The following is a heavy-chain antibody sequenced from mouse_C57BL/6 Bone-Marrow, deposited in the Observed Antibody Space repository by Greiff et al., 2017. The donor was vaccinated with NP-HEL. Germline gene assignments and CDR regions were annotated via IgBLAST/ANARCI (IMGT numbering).Heavy chain of an antibody. V-gene: IGHV1-15*01. J-gene: IGHJ4*01. CDR2: IDPETGGT. Sequence: VQLQQSGAELVRPGASVTLSCKASGYTFTDYEMHWVKQTPVHGLEWIGAIDPETGGTAYNQKFKGKAILTADKSSSTAYMERRSLTSEDSAVYYCTRYYDTDYAMDYWGQGTSVTVSS. D-gene: IGHD2-3*01. CDR3: TRYYDTDYAMDY. CDR1: GYTFTDYE.